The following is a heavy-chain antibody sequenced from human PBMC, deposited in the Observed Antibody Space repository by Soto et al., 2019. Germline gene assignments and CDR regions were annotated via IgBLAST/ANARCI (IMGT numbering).Heavy chain of an antibody. CDR1: GGSISSYY. CDR3: ARGEEESIAAAGPFDY. D-gene: IGHD6-13*01. CDR2: IYYSGST. V-gene: IGHV4-59*01. Sequence: SETLSLTCTVSGGSISSYYWSWIRQPPGKGLEWIGYIYYSGSTNYDPSLKSRVTISVDTSKNQFSLKLSSVTAADTAVYYCARGEEESIAAAGPFDYWGQGTLVTVSS. J-gene: IGHJ4*02.